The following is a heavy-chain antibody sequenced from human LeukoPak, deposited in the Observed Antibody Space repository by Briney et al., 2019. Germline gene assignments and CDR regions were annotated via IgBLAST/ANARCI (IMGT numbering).Heavy chain of an antibody. CDR2: ISWNSGSI. J-gene: IGHJ4*02. V-gene: IGHV3-9*01. Sequence: PGRSLRLSCAASGFTFDDYGMHWVRQAPGKGLEWVSDISWNSGSIGYADSVEGRFTISRDNAKNSLYLQMNSLRAEDTALYYCAKAPRGNDDYFDYWGQGTLVTVSS. CDR3: AKAPRGNDDYFDY. CDR1: GFTFDDYG. D-gene: IGHD3-16*01.